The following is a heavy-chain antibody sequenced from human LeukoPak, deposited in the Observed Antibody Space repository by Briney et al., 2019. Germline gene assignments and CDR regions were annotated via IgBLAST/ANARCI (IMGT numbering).Heavy chain of an antibody. CDR1: GFSINHYY. D-gene: IGHD2-21*02. CDR3: ARGQSYCGADCYSD. Sequence: GGSLRLSCAASGFSINHYYMTWIRQTPGKGLDWVSVIYTGGSTNYGDSVKGRFTISRDNSKNTLYLQMNSLRANDTAIYYCARGQSYCGADCYSDWGQGTLVTVSS. J-gene: IGHJ4*02. CDR2: IYTGGST. V-gene: IGHV3-66*01.